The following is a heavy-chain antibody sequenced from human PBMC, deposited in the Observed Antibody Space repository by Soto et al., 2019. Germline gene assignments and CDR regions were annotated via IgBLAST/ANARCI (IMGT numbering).Heavy chain of an antibody. CDR2: IIPIFASS. J-gene: IGHJ5*02. V-gene: IGHV1-69*01. D-gene: IGHD6-13*01. CDR1: GGTFSNFG. CDR3: AKDVGFQQVLFVFET. Sequence: QVQLVQSGAEVKKPGSSVRVSCKASGGTFSNFGFSWVRQAPGQGLEWMGGIIPIFASSNYAQKFQGRLTITADESTSTAYMDLSSLRSEDTAVYFCAKDVGFQQVLFVFETWGQGTLVTVSS.